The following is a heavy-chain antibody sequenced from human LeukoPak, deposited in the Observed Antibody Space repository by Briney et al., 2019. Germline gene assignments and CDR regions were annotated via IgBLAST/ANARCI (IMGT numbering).Heavy chain of an antibody. J-gene: IGHJ4*02. Sequence: ASVKVSCKASGYTFTSYGISWVRQAPGQGLEWMGWISAYNGNTNYAQKLQGRVTMTTGTSTSTAYMELRSLRSDDTAVYYCARGVGGYSSSWYPGPFDYWGQGTLVTVSS. CDR3: ARGVGGYSSSWYPGPFDY. CDR2: ISAYNGNT. V-gene: IGHV1-18*01. CDR1: GYTFTSYG. D-gene: IGHD6-13*01.